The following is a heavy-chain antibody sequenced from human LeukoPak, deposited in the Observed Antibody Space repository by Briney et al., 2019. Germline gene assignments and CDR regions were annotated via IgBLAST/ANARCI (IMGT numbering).Heavy chain of an antibody. CDR1: GGSISSGSISSDSYY. CDR3: AREAYDYVWGSYRPRFDY. V-gene: IGHV4-61*02. CDR2: IYTSGST. J-gene: IGHJ4*02. Sequence: SQTLSLTCTVSGGSISSGSISSDSYYWNWIRQLAGKGLEWIGRIYTSGSTNYNPSLKSRVTISVDTSKNQFSLKLSSVTAADTAVYYCAREAYDYVWGSYRPRFDYWGQGTLVTVSS. D-gene: IGHD3-16*01.